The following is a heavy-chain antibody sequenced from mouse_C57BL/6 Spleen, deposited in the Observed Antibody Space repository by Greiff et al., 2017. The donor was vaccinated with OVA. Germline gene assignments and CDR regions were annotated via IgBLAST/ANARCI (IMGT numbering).Heavy chain of an antibody. J-gene: IGHJ3*01. Sequence: ESGPGLVKPSQSLSLTCSVTGYSITSGYYWNWIRQFPGNKLEWMGYISYDGSNNYNPSLKNRISITRDTSKNQFFLKLNSVTTEDTATYYCARVNYGSSPFAYWGQGTLVTVSA. CDR2: ISYDGSN. CDR3: ARVNYGSSPFAY. D-gene: IGHD1-1*01. V-gene: IGHV3-6*01. CDR1: GYSITSGYY.